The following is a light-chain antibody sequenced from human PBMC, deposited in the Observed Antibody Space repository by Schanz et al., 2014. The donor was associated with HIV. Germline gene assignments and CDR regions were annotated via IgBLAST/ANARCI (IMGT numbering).Light chain of an antibody. J-gene: IGKJ3*01. V-gene: IGKV1-5*03. Sequence: DIQMTQPPSTLSASVGDRVIISCRASQSIGSWLAWYQQKAGEPPKLLIYEATTLETGVPSRFSGSGSGTDFTLTISSLQPEDFATYFCQQGASPPFTFGPGTTVDIK. CDR3: QQGASPPFT. CDR1: QSIGSW. CDR2: EAT.